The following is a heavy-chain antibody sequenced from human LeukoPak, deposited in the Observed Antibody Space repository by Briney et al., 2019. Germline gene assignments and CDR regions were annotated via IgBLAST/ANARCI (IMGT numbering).Heavy chain of an antibody. CDR1: GGSFSGYY. J-gene: IGHJ3*02. V-gene: IGHV4-34*01. CDR3: ARRYGTSAGHHDAFDI. Sequence: NPSETLSLTCAVYGGSFSGYYWSWIRQPPGKGLEWIGEINHSGSTNYNPSLKSRVTISVDTSKNQFSLKLSSVTAADTAVYYCARRYGTSAGHHDAFDIWGQGTMVTVPS. CDR2: INHSGST. D-gene: IGHD6-13*01.